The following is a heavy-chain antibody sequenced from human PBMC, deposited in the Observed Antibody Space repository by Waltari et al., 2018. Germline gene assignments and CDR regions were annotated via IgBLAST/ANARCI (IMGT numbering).Heavy chain of an antibody. V-gene: IGHV3-48*03. CDR2: ISRSGGVI. D-gene: IGHD5-18*01. CDR3: TRGGMRRYNYGYDFDY. Sequence: EVQLVESGGGLVQPGGSLKLSCAASGFTFSSYEMSWVGEAPGRGLEWVSDISRSGGVIFYPDSVKGRVNKSRDNAETSLVVLRNSLTAEDTGGYYSTRGGMRRYNYGYDFDYWGQGTLVTVSS. CDR1: GFTFSSYE. J-gene: IGHJ4*02.